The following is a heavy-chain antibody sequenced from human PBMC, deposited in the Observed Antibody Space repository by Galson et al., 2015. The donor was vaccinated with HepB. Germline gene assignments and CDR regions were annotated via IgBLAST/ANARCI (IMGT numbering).Heavy chain of an antibody. CDR1: GGTFSSYA. CDR3: ARVNSSGWYGWFDP. CDR2: IIPIFGTA. Sequence: SVKVSCKASGGTFSSYAISWVRQAPGQGLEWMGGIIPIFGTANYAQKFQGRVTITADKSRSTAYMELSSLRSEDTAVYYCARVNSSGWYGWFDPWGQGTLVTVSS. D-gene: IGHD6-19*01. V-gene: IGHV1-69*06. J-gene: IGHJ5*02.